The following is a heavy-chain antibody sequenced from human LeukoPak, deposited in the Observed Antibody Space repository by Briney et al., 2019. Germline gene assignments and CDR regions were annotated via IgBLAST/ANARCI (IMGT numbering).Heavy chain of an antibody. CDR3: ARSLWLPSLDYFDY. Sequence: SETLSLTCTVSGGSLSSSSYYWGWIRQPPGKGLEWIGSIYYSGSTYYNPSLKSRVTISVDTSKNQFSLKLSSVTAADTAVYYCARSLWLPSLDYFDYWGQGTLVTVSS. CDR2: IYYSGST. J-gene: IGHJ4*02. D-gene: IGHD5-24*01. CDR1: GGSLSSSSYY. V-gene: IGHV4-39*01.